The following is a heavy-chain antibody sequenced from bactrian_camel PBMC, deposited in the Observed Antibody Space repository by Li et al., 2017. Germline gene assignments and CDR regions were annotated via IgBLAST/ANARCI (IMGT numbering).Heavy chain of an antibody. CDR2: TGTNGGAT. CDR3: AATTRHLANIHVLSPLAPDH. J-gene: IGHJ4*01. Sequence: VQLVESGGGSVQAGGSLRLSCSISGYPLSNYAMGWFRQRPGKEHEAVAITGTNGGATYTSDSVKGRFTISQDTAENMMYLQMNSLQTEDTATYYCAATTRHLANIHVLSPLAPDHWGQGTQVTVS. V-gene: IGHV3S60*01. CDR1: GYPLSNYA. D-gene: IGHD4*01.